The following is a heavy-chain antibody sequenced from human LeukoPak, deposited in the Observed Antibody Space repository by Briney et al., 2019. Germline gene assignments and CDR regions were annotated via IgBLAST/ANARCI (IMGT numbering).Heavy chain of an antibody. CDR1: GASISSGDYL. V-gene: IGHV4-30-4*01. CDR3: ARDLGKWPHVAFDI. CDR2: IY. Sequence: SETLSLTCTVSGASISSGDYLWSWIRQPPGMGLEWIGNIYCRVTISIDTSKNQFSLKLTSMTAADTAVYYCARDLGKWPHVAFDIWGQGTLVTVSS. J-gene: IGHJ3*02. D-gene: IGHD5-24*01.